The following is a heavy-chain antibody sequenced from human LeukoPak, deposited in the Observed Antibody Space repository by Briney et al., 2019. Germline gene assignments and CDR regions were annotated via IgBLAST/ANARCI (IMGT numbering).Heavy chain of an antibody. D-gene: IGHD4-17*01. Sequence: QPGGSLRLSCAASGFTFSSYAMSRVRQAPGKGLEWVSAISGSGGSTYYADSVKGRFTISRDNSKNTLYLQTNSLRAEDTAVYYCAKSRYEFYGDFYYFDYWGQGTLVTVSS. J-gene: IGHJ4*02. CDR3: AKSRYEFYGDFYYFDY. CDR1: GFTFSSYA. CDR2: ISGSGGST. V-gene: IGHV3-23*01.